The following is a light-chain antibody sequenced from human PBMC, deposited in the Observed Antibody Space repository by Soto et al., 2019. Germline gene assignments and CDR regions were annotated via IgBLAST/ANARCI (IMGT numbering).Light chain of an antibody. CDR3: QTWGTGIQV. V-gene: IGLV4-69*01. CDR2: VNSDGSH. Sequence: QSVLTQSPSASASLGASVKLTCTLSRGHSSYAIAWHQQQPEKGPRYLMKVNSDGSHSKGDGIPDRFSGSSSGAERFLTISSLQSEDEADYYCQTWGTGIQVFGGGTKVTVL. J-gene: IGLJ3*02. CDR1: RGHSSYA.